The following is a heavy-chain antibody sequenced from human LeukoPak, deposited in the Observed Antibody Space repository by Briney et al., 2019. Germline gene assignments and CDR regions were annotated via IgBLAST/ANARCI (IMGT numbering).Heavy chain of an antibody. J-gene: IGHJ4*02. CDR3: AKVTASGFFDY. Sequence: LQGRVTVTTDTSTSTAYMELRTLRSDDTAVYYCAKVTASGFFDYWGQGTLVTVSS. D-gene: IGHD2-21*02. V-gene: IGHV1-18*01.